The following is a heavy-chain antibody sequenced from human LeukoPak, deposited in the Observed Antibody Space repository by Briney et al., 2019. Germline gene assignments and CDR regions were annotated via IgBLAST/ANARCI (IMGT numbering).Heavy chain of an antibody. V-gene: IGHV5-10-1*01. CDR2: IDPSDSYT. CDR3: ARQIRDFDY. Sequence: GESLKNSCKASGYSFTSNWITWVRQMPGKGLEWMGRIDPSDSYTSYSPSFQGHVTISADKSISTAYLQWSSLKASDTAMYFCARQIRDFDYWGQGTLVTVSS. CDR1: GYSFTSNW. J-gene: IGHJ4*02.